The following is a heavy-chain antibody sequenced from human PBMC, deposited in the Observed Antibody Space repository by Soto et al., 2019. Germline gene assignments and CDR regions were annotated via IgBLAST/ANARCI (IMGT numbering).Heavy chain of an antibody. V-gene: IGHV1-8*01. CDR1: GYTFTSYD. J-gene: IGHJ6*03. D-gene: IGHD3-3*01. CDR3: ARGNRDYDFWSGYYLRYYYMDV. CDR2: MNPNSGNT. Sequence: ASVKVSCKAAGYTFTSYDINWVRQATGQGLEWMGWMNPNSGNTGYAQKFQGRVTMTRNTSISTAYMELSSLRSEDTAVYYCARGNRDYDFWSGYYLRYYYMDVWGKGTTVTVSS.